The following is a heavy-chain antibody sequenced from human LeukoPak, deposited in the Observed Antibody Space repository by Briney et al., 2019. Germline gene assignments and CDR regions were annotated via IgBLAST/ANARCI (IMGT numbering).Heavy chain of an antibody. CDR3: ARDGTSGDFWSGQGGDY. Sequence: ASVKVSCKASGYTFTDYYMHWVRQAPGQGLEWMGRINPNSGGSNYAQKFQGRVTMTRDTSISTAYMELRSLRSDDTAVYYCARDGTSGDFWSGQGGDYWGQGTLVTVSS. J-gene: IGHJ4*02. D-gene: IGHD3-3*01. V-gene: IGHV1-2*06. CDR2: INPNSGGS. CDR1: GYTFTDYY.